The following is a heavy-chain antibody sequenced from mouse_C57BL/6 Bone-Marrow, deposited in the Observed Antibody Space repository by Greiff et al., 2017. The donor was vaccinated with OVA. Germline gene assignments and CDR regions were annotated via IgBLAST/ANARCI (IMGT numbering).Heavy chain of an antibody. Sequence: VQLKQSGPELVKPGASVKISCKASGYTFTDYYMNWVKQSHGKSLEWIGDINPNNGGTSYNQKFKGKATLTVDKSSSTAYMELRSLTSEDSAVYYCARERIWGDWYFDVWGTGTTVTVSS. CDR2: INPNNGGT. V-gene: IGHV1-26*01. J-gene: IGHJ1*03. CDR1: GYTFTDYY. CDR3: ARERIWGDWYFDV.